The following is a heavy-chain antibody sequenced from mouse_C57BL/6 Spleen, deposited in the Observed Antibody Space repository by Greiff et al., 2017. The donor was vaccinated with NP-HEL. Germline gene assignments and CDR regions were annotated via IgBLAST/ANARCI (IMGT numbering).Heavy chain of an antibody. CDR3: ARGYGSSYWFAY. Sequence: VKLQESGAELVKPGASVKISCKASGYAFSSYWMNWVKQRPGKGLEWIGQIYPGDGDTNYNGKFKGKATLTADKSSSTAYMQLSSLTSEDSAVYFWARGYGSSYWFAYWGQGTLVTVSA. CDR1: GYAFSSYW. D-gene: IGHD1-1*01. CDR2: IYPGDGDT. J-gene: IGHJ3*01. V-gene: IGHV1-80*01.